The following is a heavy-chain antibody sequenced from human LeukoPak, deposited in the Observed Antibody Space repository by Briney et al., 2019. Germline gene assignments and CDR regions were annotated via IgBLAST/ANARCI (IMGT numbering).Heavy chain of an antibody. D-gene: IGHD1-1*01. CDR3: ARQIRYADGALDY. J-gene: IGHJ4*02. CDR1: GYSFTSYW. CDR2: IYPGDSDT. V-gene: IGHV5-51*01. Sequence: GESLKISCKGSGYSFTSYWIGWVRQMPGKGLEWMGIIYPGDSDTRYSPSFQGQVPISADKSLSPPSLQWSSLKASDPAMYYCARQIRYADGALDYWGQGTLVTVSS.